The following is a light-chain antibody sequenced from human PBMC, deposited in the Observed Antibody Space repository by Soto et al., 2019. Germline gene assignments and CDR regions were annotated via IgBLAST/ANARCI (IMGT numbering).Light chain of an antibody. V-gene: IGKV3-11*01. CDR2: DAS. J-gene: IGKJ1*01. CDR1: QSVSSY. Sequence: EIGLTQSPATLSLSPGDRATLSCWASQSVSSYLDWYQQKPGQAPRLVIYDASSRATGIPARLSGSGYGTALTITISSIQHEDFEVYYCQQRRSWPRAFGQGTKVDIK. CDR3: QQRRSWPRA.